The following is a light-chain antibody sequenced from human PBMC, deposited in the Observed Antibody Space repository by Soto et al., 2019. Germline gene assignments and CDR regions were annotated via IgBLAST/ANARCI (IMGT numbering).Light chain of an antibody. CDR3: SSYAGSNNLYV. CDR1: SSDVGGYNY. Sequence: QSVLTQPPSASGSPGQSVTISCTGKSSDVGGYNYVSWYQQHPGKAPKLMIYEVSKRPSGVPDRFSGSKSGNTASLTVSGLQDEDEADYYCSSYAGSNNLYVFGTGTKVTVL. V-gene: IGLV2-8*01. CDR2: EVS. J-gene: IGLJ1*01.